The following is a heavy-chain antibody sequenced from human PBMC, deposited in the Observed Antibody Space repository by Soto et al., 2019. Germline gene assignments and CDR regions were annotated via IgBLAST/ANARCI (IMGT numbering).Heavy chain of an antibody. Sequence: PSETLSLTCTFSVGSIRGYYWSCIRQSAGMGLEWIGRMHTSGSTNYNPSLKSRVTFSVDMSKNQISLKLTSVTAADTALYYCVRASMQKAHFESWGQGTLVNVSS. CDR3: VRASMQKAHFES. D-gene: IGHD2-2*01. CDR2: MHTSGST. CDR1: VGSIRGYY. J-gene: IGHJ4*02. V-gene: IGHV4-4*07.